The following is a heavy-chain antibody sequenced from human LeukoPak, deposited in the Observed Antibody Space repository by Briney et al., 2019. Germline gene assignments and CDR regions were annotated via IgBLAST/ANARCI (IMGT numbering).Heavy chain of an antibody. CDR2: ISSSSSTI. J-gene: IGHJ4*02. CDR3: AKTPSGQQLGYYFDY. V-gene: IGHV3-48*04. Sequence: PGGSLRLSCAASGFTFSSYSMNWVRQAPGKGLEWVSYISSSSSTIYYADSVKGRFTISRDNAKNSLYLQMNSLRAEDTALYYCAKTPSGQQLGYYFDYWGQGTLVTVSS. CDR1: GFTFSSYS. D-gene: IGHD6-13*01.